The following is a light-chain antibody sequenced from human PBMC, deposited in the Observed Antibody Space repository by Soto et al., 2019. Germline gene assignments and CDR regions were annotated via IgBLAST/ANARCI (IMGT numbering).Light chain of an antibody. V-gene: IGKV1-5*01. J-gene: IGKJ1*01. CDR1: QGISSY. CDR2: DAS. CDR3: QQYNSYSWT. Sequence: DLQITQSPSTLSGSVGDRVTITCRASQGISSYLAWYQQKPGKAPKLLIYDASTLESGVPSRFSGSRSGTELTITISSLQPDDFETYYCQQYNSYSWTFGQGTKG.